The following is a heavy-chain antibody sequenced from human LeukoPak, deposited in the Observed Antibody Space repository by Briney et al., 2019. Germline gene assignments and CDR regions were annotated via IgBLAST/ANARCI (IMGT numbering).Heavy chain of an antibody. CDR1: GGSISSGGYS. CDR2: IYHSGST. V-gene: IGHV4-30-2*01. J-gene: IGHJ4*02. Sequence: SPSETLSLTCAVSGGSISSGGYSWSWIRQPPGKGLEWIGYIYHSGSTYYNPSLKSRVTISVDRSKNQFSLKLSSVTAADTAVYYCARQKTPHGNFDYWGQGTLVTVSS. D-gene: IGHD1-26*01. CDR3: ARQKTPHGNFDY.